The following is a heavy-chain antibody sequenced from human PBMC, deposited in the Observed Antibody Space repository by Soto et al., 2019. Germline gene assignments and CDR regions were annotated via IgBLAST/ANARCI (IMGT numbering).Heavy chain of an antibody. Sequence: QVHLVESGGGLVKSGDSLRLSCAASRFSFKDYFMSWIRQAPGKGLEWILYIGPYGNTIYYADSVKGRFVISRDDTTNTLYLQMDSLRAGDTAVYYCARDDYTYGVSWGQGTLVTVSS. CDR2: IGPYGNTI. V-gene: IGHV3-11*01. D-gene: IGHD5-18*01. J-gene: IGHJ5*02. CDR3: ARDDYTYGVS. CDR1: RFSFKDYF.